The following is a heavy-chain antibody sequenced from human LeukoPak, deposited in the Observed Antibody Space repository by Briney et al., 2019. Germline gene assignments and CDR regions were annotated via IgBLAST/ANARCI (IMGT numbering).Heavy chain of an antibody. CDR2: ISYDGSNK. D-gene: IGHD3-22*01. CDR3: ATTYYYDSSGYDY. Sequence: GSLRLSCAASGFTFSSYAMHWVRQAPGKGLEWVAVISYDGSNKYYADSVKGRFTISRDNSKNTLYLQTNSLRAEDTAVYYCATTYYYDSSGYDYWGQGTLVTVSS. J-gene: IGHJ4*02. V-gene: IGHV3-30-3*01. CDR1: GFTFSSYA.